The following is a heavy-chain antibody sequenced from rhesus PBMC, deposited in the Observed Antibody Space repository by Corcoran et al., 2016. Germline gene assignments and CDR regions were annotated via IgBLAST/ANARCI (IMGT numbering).Heavy chain of an antibody. CDR2: ISGSSGST. V-gene: IGHV4-99*01. CDR3: ASYCTGSGCYSWDFDY. J-gene: IGHJ4*01. D-gene: IGHD2-21*01. CDR1: GYSISSGYY. Sequence: QVQLQESGPGLVKPSETLSLTCAVSGYSISSGYYWGWIRQPPGKGLEYIGYISGSSGSTYYNPSLKSRVTISKDTSKTQFSLKLSSVTGVDTAVYYCASYCTGSGCYSWDFDYWGQGVLVTVSS.